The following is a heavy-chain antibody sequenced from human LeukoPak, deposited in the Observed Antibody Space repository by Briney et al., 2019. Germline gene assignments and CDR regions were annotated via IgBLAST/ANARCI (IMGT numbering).Heavy chain of an antibody. D-gene: IGHD2-15*01. CDR3: ARIPVNCSGGSCYPNWFDP. CDR1: GDSISSFY. J-gene: IGHJ5*02. V-gene: IGHV4-59*01. Sequence: SETLSLTCRVSGDSISSFYWGWIRQPPGKGLEWIGYIYYSGSTDYTPSLKSRVTISVDTSKNQFSLKLTSVTAADTAVYYCARIPVNCSGGSCYPNWFDPWGQGTLVTVSS. CDR2: IYYSGST.